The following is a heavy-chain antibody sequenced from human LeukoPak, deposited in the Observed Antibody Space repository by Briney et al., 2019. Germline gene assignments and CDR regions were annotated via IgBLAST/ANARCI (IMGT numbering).Heavy chain of an antibody. CDR3: ARDQIQLWLRYYFDY. CDR1: GFTFSSYA. Sequence: PGGSLRLSCAASGFTFSSYAMHWVRQAPGKGLEWVAVISYDGSNKYYADSVKGRFTISRDNSKNTLNLQMNSLRAEDTAVYYCARDQIQLWLRYYFDYWGQGTLVTVSS. V-gene: IGHV3-30-3*01. D-gene: IGHD5-18*01. CDR2: ISYDGSNK. J-gene: IGHJ4*02.